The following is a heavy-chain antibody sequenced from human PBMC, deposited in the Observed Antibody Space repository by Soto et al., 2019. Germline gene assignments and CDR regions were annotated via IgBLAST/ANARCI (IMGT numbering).Heavy chain of an antibody. D-gene: IGHD1-26*01. V-gene: IGHV1-2*02. CDR2: INPNSGGT. CDR1: GYTFTGYY. J-gene: IGHJ6*02. CDR3: ARGKGATFYYYYGMGV. Sequence: ASVKVSCKASGYTFTGYYMHWVRQAPGQGLEWMGWINPNSGGTNYAQKFQGRVTMTRDTSISTAYMELSRLRSDDTAVYYCARGKGATFYYYYGMGVWGQGTTVTVSS.